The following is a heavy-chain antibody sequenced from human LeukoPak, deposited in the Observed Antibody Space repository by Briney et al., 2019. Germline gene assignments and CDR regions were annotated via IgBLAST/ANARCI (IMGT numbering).Heavy chain of an antibody. Sequence: ASVKVSCKASGYTVTGYHMHWVRQAPGQGLEWMGWINPNSGGINYAQKFQGRVTMTRDTSINTAYMELSRLRSDDTAVYYCAGDMVRGVILRRVLEYWGQGTLVTVSS. CDR3: AGDMVRGVILRRVLEY. V-gene: IGHV1-2*02. CDR2: INPNSGGI. D-gene: IGHD3-10*01. CDR1: GYTVTGYH. J-gene: IGHJ4*02.